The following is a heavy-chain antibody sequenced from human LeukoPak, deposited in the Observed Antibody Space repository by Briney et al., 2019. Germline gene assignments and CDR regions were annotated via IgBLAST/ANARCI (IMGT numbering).Heavy chain of an antibody. J-gene: IGHJ3*01. Sequence: GGSLRLSCAASGFTFSSYGMHWVRQAPGKGLEWVAFIRYDGSNKYYADSVKGRFTISRDNSKNTLYLQMNSLRAEDTAVYYCARDMDLLINAFDFWGQGTMVTVSS. V-gene: IGHV3-30*02. CDR3: ARDMDLLINAFDF. CDR1: GFTFSSYG. D-gene: IGHD3-9*01. CDR2: IRYDGSNK.